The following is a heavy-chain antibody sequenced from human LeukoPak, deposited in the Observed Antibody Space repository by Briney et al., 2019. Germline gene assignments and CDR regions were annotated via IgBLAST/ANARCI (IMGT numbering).Heavy chain of an antibody. CDR2: FSYSGST. V-gene: IGHV4-39*07. CDR1: GGSITSSSYY. J-gene: IGHJ4*02. D-gene: IGHD3-22*01. Sequence: PSETLSLTCTVSGGSITSSSYYWGWIRQPPGKGLEWIGSFSYSGSTYYNPSLKGRVTISIDTSKNQFSLKLSSVTAADTAVYYCARVDDSNDYLDSWGQGTLVTVSS. CDR3: ARVDDSNDYLDS.